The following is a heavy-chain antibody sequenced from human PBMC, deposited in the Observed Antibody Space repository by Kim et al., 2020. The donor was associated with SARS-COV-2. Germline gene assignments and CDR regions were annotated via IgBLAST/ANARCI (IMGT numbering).Heavy chain of an antibody. J-gene: IGHJ4*02. D-gene: IGHD6-13*01. V-gene: IGHV4-39*07. CDR3: ARATLVPNTIDY. Sequence: YYNPSLKSRVTISVDTSKNQFSLKLSSVTAADTAVYYCARATLVPNTIDYWGQGTLVTVSS.